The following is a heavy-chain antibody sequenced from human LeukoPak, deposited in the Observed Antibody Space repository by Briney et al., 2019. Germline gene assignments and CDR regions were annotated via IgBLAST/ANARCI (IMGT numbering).Heavy chain of an antibody. D-gene: IGHD3-3*01. CDR3: ARDGSPRKNYDFWSGYPNWFDP. CDR2: ISSSSSYI. J-gene: IGHJ5*02. V-gene: IGHV3-21*01. CDR1: GFTFSSHS. Sequence: GGSLRLSCAASGFTFSSHSMNWVRQAPGKGLEWVSSISSSSSYIYYADSVKGRFTISRDNAKNSLYLQMNSLRAEDTAVYYCARDGSPRKNYDFWSGYPNWFDPWGQGTLVTVSS.